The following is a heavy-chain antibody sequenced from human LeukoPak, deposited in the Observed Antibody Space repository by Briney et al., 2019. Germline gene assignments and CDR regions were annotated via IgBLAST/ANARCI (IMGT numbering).Heavy chain of an antibody. V-gene: IGHV3-11*06. J-gene: IGHJ4*02. D-gene: IGHD4-17*01. CDR2: ISSSSSYT. Sequence: GGSLRLYCAASGFTFSDYYMSWNRQAPGKGLEWVSYISSSSSYTNYADSVKGRFTISRDNAKNSLYPQMNSLRAEDTAVYYCASGDYGDSGYWGQGTLVTVSS. CDR1: GFTFSDYY. CDR3: ASGDYGDSGY.